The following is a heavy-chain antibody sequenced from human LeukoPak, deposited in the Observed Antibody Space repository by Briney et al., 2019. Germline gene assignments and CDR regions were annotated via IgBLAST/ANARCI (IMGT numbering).Heavy chain of an antibody. CDR3: ARALGDLRNAFDV. D-gene: IGHD3-16*01. Sequence: PSETLSLACTVSGYSISSGYYWGWIRQPPGKGLEWIGSIYQSGSTYYNPSLKSRVTISVDTSNNQFSLKLSSVTAADTAVYYCARALGDLRNAFDVWGQGTMVTVSS. CDR1: GYSISSGYY. CDR2: IYQSGST. V-gene: IGHV4-38-2*02. J-gene: IGHJ3*01.